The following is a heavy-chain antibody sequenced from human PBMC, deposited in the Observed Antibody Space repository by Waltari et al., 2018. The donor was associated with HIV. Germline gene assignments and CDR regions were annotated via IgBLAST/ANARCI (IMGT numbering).Heavy chain of an antibody. Sequence: QVQLVQSGAEVKKPGASVKVSCKASGYTFTSSGISWVRQAPGQGRERMGWISAYNGNTNYAQKLKGRVTMTTDTATSTGYMELRSLRSDDTAVYYGAREVTTGTYCVDYWGQGTLVTVSA. CDR1: GYTFTSSG. CDR2: ISAYNGNT. D-gene: IGHD4-4*01. J-gene: IGHJ4*02. V-gene: IGHV1-18*01. CDR3: AREVTTGTYCVDY.